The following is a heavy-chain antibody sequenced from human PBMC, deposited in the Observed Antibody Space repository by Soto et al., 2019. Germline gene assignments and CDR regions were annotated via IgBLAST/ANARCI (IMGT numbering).Heavy chain of an antibody. CDR3: AKDDPYTSRSFDY. J-gene: IGHJ4*02. D-gene: IGHD6-19*01. V-gene: IGHV3-23*01. Sequence: GGSLRLSCATSGFTFSNSAMSWVRQAPGKGLEWVSFISFSGGNTYYADSVKGRFTISGDNSKNTLYLQMNSLRVEDTAVYYCAKDDPYTSRSFDYWGQGTLVTVSS. CDR2: ISFSGGNT. CDR1: GFTFSNSA.